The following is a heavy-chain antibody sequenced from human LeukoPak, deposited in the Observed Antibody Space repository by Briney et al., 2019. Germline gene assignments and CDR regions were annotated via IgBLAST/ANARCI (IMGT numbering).Heavy chain of an antibody. CDR2: FDPEDGET. Sequence: VASVKVSCKVSGYTLTELSMHWVRQAPGKGLEWMGGFDPEDGETIYAQKFQGRVTMTEDTSTDTAYMELSSLRSDDSAVYYCAVSTDSSGHAYYYGLDVWGQGTTVTVSS. CDR3: AVSTDSSGHAYYYGLDV. J-gene: IGHJ6*02. D-gene: IGHD3-22*01. CDR1: GYTLTELS. V-gene: IGHV1-24*01.